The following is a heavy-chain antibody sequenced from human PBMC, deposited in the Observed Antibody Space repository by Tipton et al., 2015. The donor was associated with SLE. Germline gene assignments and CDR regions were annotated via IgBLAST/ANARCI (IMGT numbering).Heavy chain of an antibody. Sequence: TLSLTCNVSGGSISSDYWSWIRQPPGKGLEGIGDLYSGGSPNYNPSLKSRVTMSVDTSKNHFSLKVNSVTAADTAVYYCARGGHYAGFGPRGQGFLVAVSS. CDR2: LYSGGSP. V-gene: IGHV4-59*01. CDR3: ARGGHYAGFGP. J-gene: IGHJ5*02. D-gene: IGHD3-3*01. CDR1: GGSISSDY.